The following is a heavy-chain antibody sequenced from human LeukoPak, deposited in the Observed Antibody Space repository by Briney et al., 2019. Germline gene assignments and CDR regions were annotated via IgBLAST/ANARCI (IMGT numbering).Heavy chain of an antibody. CDR2: FDPEDGET. CDR3: ATRGYYGSGSYYSFYY. V-gene: IGHV1-24*01. Sequence: ASVKVSCKVSGYTLTELSMHWVRPAPGKGLEWMEGFDPEDGETIYAQKFQGRVTMTEDTSTDTAYMELSSLRSEDTAVYYCATRGYYGSGSYYSFYYWGQGTLVTVSS. D-gene: IGHD3-10*01. J-gene: IGHJ4*02. CDR1: GYTLTELS.